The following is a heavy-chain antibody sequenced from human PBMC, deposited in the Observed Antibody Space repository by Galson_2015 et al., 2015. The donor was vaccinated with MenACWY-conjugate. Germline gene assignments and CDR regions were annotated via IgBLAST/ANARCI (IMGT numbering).Heavy chain of an antibody. D-gene: IGHD2-15*01. CDR2: KYFSGST. CDR3: ARVIGYCSGGSCYGQFDP. Sequence: ETLSLTCTVSGGSISSYYWSWIRQPPGKGLEWIGYKYFSGSTNYNPFLKSRVTISVDTSKNQFSLKLSSVTAADTAVYYCARVIGYCSGGSCYGQFDPWGQGTLVTVSS. J-gene: IGHJ5*02. V-gene: IGHV4-59*01. CDR1: GGSISSYY.